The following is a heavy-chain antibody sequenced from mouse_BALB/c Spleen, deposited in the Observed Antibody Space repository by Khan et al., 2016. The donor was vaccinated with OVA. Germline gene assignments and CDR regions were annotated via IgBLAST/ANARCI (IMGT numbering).Heavy chain of an antibody. CDR1: GYSFTGYY. CDR3: AIYHGYFDV. CDR2: VNPNNGGT. V-gene: IGHV1-26*01. J-gene: IGHJ1*01. Sequence: EVQLQQSGPDLVKPGASVKISCKASGYSFTGYYIHRVKQSHGKSLEWIGRVNPNNGGTSYNQKFKGKAILTIDKSSNTAYLELRSLTSEDSAVYSCAIYHGYFDVWGAGTTVTVSS.